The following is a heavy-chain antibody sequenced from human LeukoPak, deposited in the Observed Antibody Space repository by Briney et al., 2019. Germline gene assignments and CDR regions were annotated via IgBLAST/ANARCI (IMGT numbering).Heavy chain of an antibody. Sequence: SETLSLTCAVYGGSFSGYYWSWIRQPPGKGLEWIGEINHSGSTNYNPSLKSRVTISVDTSKNQFSLKLSSVTAADTAVYHCHYSSSWYPRYYYYGMDVWGKGTTVTVSS. J-gene: IGHJ6*04. D-gene: IGHD6-13*01. CDR1: GGSFSGYY. CDR2: INHSGST. CDR3: HYSSSWYPRYYYYGMDV. V-gene: IGHV4-34*01.